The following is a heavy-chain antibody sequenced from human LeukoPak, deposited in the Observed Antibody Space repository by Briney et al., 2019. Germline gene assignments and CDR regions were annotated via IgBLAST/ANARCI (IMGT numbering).Heavy chain of an antibody. CDR3: ARTYCGGDCYYTYFDY. Sequence: GESLKISCKGSGYSFTTYWIGWVRQMPGKGLEWMGIIYPGDSDTRYSPSFQGLVTISADKSISTAYLQWSSLKASDTAMYYCARTYCGGDCYYTYFDYWGQGTLVTVSS. CDR1: GYSFTTYW. D-gene: IGHD2-21*02. V-gene: IGHV5-51*01. J-gene: IGHJ4*02. CDR2: IYPGDSDT.